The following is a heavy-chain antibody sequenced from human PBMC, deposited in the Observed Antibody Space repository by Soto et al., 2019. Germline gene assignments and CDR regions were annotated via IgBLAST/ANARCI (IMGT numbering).Heavy chain of an antibody. CDR1: GHTLTEFS. CDR3: AAGGTRWLHSPFDY. CDR2: FDPEAGEI. D-gene: IGHD1-1*01. J-gene: IGHJ4*02. Sequence: QVHLVQSGAEVKKPGASVKVSCKVSGHTLTEFSMHWVRQAPGKGLEWMGGFDPEAGEIMYAQKFQGRVTMTEDTSTDSAYMELGSLRSEDTAVYYCAAGGTRWLHSPFDYWGQGTLVTVSS. V-gene: IGHV1-24*01.